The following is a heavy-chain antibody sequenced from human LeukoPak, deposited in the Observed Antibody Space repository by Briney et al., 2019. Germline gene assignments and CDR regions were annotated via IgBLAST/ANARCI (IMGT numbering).Heavy chain of an antibody. V-gene: IGHV3-48*01. CDR1: GFIFSNYD. Sequence: GGSLRLSCTASGFIFSNYDMSWVRQAPGKGLEWLAHISNSGDIINYATSVEDCFTLSRDNAKNTVYLQMHSLRVEDTALYYCARDATTTVGWVYMDVWGKGTAVT. CDR2: ISNSGDII. CDR3: ARDATTTVGWVYMDV. D-gene: IGHD4-11*01. J-gene: IGHJ6*03.